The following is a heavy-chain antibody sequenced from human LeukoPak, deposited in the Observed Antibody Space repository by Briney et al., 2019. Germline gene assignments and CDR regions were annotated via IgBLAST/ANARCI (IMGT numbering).Heavy chain of an antibody. D-gene: IGHD3-10*01. CDR3: ARVRGVIGPFDY. V-gene: IGHV1-46*01. CDR2: INPSGGST. CDR1: GYTFTSYY. Sequence: ASVKVSCKASGYTFTSYYMHWVRQAPGQGLEWMGIINPSGGSTSYAQKFQGRVTMTRDTSTSTVYMELSSLRFEDTAVYYCARVRGVIGPFDYWGQGTLVTVSS. J-gene: IGHJ4*02.